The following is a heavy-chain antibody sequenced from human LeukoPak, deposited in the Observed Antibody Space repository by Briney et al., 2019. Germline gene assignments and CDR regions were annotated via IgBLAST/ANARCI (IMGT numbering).Heavy chain of an antibody. CDR3: ARGHYGPGIGTYPN. CDR2: IHYTGTT. D-gene: IGHD3-10*01. Sequence: SETLSLTCTVSGGSISSSSYYWGWIRQPPGKGLEWIGYIHYTGTTNYNPSLKSRVSISVDTSKKQFSLRLSSVTAADTAVYYCARGHYGPGIGTYPNWGQGTLVTVSA. J-gene: IGHJ4*02. CDR1: GGSISSSSYY. V-gene: IGHV4-39*07.